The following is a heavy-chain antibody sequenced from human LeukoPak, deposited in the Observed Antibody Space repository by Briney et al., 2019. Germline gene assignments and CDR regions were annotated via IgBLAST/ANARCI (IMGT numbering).Heavy chain of an antibody. J-gene: IGHJ4*02. Sequence: SSETLSLTCAVYGGSFSGYYWSWIRQPPGRGLEWIGEINHSGSTNYNPSLKSRVTISVDTSKNQFSLKLSSVTAADTAVYYCARAYSPSPWELQAFDYWGQGTLVTVSS. CDR3: ARAYSPSPWELQAFDY. CDR1: GGSFSGYY. CDR2: INHSGST. D-gene: IGHD1-26*01. V-gene: IGHV4-34*01.